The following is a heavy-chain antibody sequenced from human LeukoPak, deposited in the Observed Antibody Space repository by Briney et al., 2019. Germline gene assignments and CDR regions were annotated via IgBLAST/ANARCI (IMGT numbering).Heavy chain of an antibody. J-gene: IGHJ4*02. D-gene: IGHD5-18*01. V-gene: IGHV3-74*01. Sequence: GGSLRLSCAASGFTFSSYWMHWVRQAPGKGLVWVSRINSDGSITTYADSVRGRFTISRDNAKNSPILQMNSLRAEDTAVYYCARDIAYGYGSFDYWGQGTLVTVSS. CDR3: ARDIAYGYGSFDY. CDR1: GFTFSSYW. CDR2: INSDGSIT.